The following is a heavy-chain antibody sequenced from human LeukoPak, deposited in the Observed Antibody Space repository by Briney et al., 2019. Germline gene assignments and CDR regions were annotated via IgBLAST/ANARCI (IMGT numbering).Heavy chain of an antibody. CDR2: ISASAGTT. V-gene: IGHV3-23*01. Sequence: GGSLRLSCAASGFTFSNYAMTWVRQTPGKGLEWVSAISASAGTTYYADSVKGRFAISRDNSKNTLYLQMNSLRSDDTALYYCAKGGSSWSYYFDYWGQGTLVTVSS. CDR1: GFTFSNYA. J-gene: IGHJ4*02. CDR3: AKGGSSWSYYFDY. D-gene: IGHD6-13*01.